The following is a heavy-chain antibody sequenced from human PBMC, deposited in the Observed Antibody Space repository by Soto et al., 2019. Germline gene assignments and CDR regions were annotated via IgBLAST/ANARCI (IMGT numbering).Heavy chain of an antibody. Sequence: QVNLVQSGAEVKKPGASVKVSCKGSGYAFTTYGITWVRQAPGQGLEWMGWISAHSGNTNYAQKLQGRVTVTRDTSTSTAYMELRSLRSDDTAVYYCARGRYGDYWGQGVLVTVSS. J-gene: IGHJ4*02. CDR3: ARGRYGDY. V-gene: IGHV1-18*01. CDR1: GYAFTTYG. D-gene: IGHD1-1*01. CDR2: ISAHSGNT.